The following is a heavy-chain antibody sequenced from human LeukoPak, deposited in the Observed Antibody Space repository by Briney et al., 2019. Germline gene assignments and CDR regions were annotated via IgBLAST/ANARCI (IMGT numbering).Heavy chain of an antibody. CDR3: ARRHSYCTSSSCYLFLDN. CDR2: IYPDDSDT. Sequence: GESLKISCNGSGYGFATYWIGWVRQMPGKGLEWMGDIYPDDSDTRYSPSFQGQVTISADTSTSTAYLQWSSLQASDTAIYFCARRHSYCTSSSCYLFLDNWGQGTLVTVSS. D-gene: IGHD2-2*01. J-gene: IGHJ4*02. CDR1: GYGFATYW. V-gene: IGHV5-51*01.